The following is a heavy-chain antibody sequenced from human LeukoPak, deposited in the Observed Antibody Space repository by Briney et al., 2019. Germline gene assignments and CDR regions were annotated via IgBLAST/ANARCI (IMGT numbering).Heavy chain of an antibody. CDR1: GFTFSSYS. D-gene: IGHD2-2*01. CDR2: ISSSSSTI. V-gene: IGHV3-48*01. CDR3: AREEYHDAFDI. J-gene: IGHJ3*02. Sequence: GGSLRLSCAASGFTFSSYSMDWVRQAPGKGLEWVSYISSSSSTIYYADSVKGRFTISRDNAKNSLYLQMNSLRAEDTAVYYCAREEYHDAFDIWGLGTMVTVSS.